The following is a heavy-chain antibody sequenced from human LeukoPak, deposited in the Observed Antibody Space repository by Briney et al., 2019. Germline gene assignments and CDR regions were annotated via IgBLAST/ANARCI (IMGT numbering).Heavy chain of an antibody. CDR3: AKAIVVVPAAIDY. CDR1: GFTFSSYA. V-gene: IGHV3-23*01. Sequence: GGSLTLSCAASGFTFSSYAMSWVRQAPGKALERVSAISGSGGSTYYADSVKGRFTISRDNSKNTLYLQMNSLRAEDTAVYYCAKAIVVVPAAIDYWGQGTLVTVSS. CDR2: ISGSGGST. D-gene: IGHD2-2*01. J-gene: IGHJ4*02.